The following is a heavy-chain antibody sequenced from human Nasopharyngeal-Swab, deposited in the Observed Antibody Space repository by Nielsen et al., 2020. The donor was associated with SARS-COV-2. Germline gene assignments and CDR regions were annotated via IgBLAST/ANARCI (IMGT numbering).Heavy chain of an antibody. CDR2: IYYSGST. V-gene: IGHV4-59*01. D-gene: IGHD5-18*01. CDR3: AKNGNGYSYGSYYMDV. J-gene: IGHJ6*03. CDR1: SGSISSYY. Sequence: SETLSLTCTVSSGSISSYYWSWIRQPPGKGLEWIGYIYYSGSTNYNPSLKSRVTISVDTSKNQFSLKLSSVTAADTAVYYCAKNGNGYSYGSYYMDVWGKGTTVTVSS.